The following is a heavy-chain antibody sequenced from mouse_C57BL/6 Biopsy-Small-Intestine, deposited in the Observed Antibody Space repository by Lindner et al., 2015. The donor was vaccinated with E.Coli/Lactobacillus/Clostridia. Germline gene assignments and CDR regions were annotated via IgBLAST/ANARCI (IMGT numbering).Heavy chain of an antibody. CDR1: GFTFSSYG. CDR3: ARQRDCAMDY. Sequence: VQLQESGGDLVKPGGSLKLSCAASGFTFSSYGMSWVRQTPDKRLEWVATISSGGSYTYYPDSVKGRFTISRDNAKNTLYLQMSSLKSEDTAMYYCARQRDCAMDYWGQGTSVTVS. J-gene: IGHJ4*01. CDR2: ISSGGSYT. V-gene: IGHV5-6*01.